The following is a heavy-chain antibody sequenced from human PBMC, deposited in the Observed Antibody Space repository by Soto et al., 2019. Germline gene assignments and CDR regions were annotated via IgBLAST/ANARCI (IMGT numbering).Heavy chain of an antibody. J-gene: IGHJ6*03. CDR1: GFTFSSYA. CDR3: AKDGDIVVVPAAMPGGGPTSNYYYYMDV. V-gene: IGHV3-23*01. D-gene: IGHD2-2*01. CDR2: ISGSGGST. Sequence: GGSLRLSCAASGFTFSSYAMSWVRQAPGKGLEWVSAISGSGGSTYYADSVKGRFTISRDNSKNTLYLQMNSLRAEDTAVYYCAKDGDIVVVPAAMPGGGPTSNYYYYMDVWGKGTTVTVSS.